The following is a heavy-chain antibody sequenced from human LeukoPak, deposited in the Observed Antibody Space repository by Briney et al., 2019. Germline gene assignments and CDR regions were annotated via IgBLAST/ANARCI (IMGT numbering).Heavy chain of an antibody. J-gene: IGHJ4*02. V-gene: IGHV3-33*01. Sequence: GRSLRLSCAASGFTFSSYGMHWVRQAPGKGLEWVAVIWYDGSNKYYADSVKGRFTISRDNSKNTLYLQMNCLRAEDTAVYYCARPYLGYCSGGSCYRPDYFDYWGQGTLVTVSS. CDR2: IWYDGSNK. CDR1: GFTFSSYG. CDR3: ARPYLGYCSGGSCYRPDYFDY. D-gene: IGHD2-15*01.